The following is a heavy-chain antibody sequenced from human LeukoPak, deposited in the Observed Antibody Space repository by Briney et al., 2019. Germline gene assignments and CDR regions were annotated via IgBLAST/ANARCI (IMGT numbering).Heavy chain of an antibody. D-gene: IGHD2-15*01. J-gene: IGHJ4*02. V-gene: IGHV1-18*01. CDR2: ISAYNGNT. CDR3: ATNPPDSAEYYFDY. Sequence: ASVKVSCKASGYTFTSYGISWMRQAPGQGLEWMGWISAYNGNTNYAQKLQGRVTMTTDTSTSTAYMELRSLRSDDTAVYYCATNPPDSAEYYFDYWGQGTLVTVSS. CDR1: GYTFTSYG.